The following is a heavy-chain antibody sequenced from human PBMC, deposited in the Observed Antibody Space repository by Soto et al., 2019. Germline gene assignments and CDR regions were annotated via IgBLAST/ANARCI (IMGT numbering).Heavy chain of an antibody. V-gene: IGHV3-21*01. D-gene: IGHD3-22*01. CDR2: ISSSRSYI. J-gene: IGHJ5*02. Sequence: EVQLVESGGGLVKPGGSLRLSCAASGFTFSSYSMNWVRQAPGKGLEWVSSISSSRSYIYYADSVKGRFTIARDNAKNSLYLQMNSLRAEDTAVYYCASAEYYFDTCGWYHWGQGTLVTVSS. CDR3: ASAEYYFDTCGWYH. CDR1: GFTFSSYS.